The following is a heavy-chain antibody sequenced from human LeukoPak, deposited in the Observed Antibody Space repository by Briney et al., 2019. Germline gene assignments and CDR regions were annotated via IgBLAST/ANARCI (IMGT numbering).Heavy chain of an antibody. CDR2: INPNSGDT. CDR3: ARVYSGYDLLDY. D-gene: IGHD5-12*01. V-gene: IGHV1-2*02. Sequence: GASVKVSCKASGYTSTGYHMHWVRQAPGQGLEWMGWINPNSGDTNYAQKFQGRVTMTRDTSISTAYMELSWLRSEDTAVYYCARVYSGYDLLDYWGQGTLVTVSS. J-gene: IGHJ4*02. CDR1: GYTSTGYH.